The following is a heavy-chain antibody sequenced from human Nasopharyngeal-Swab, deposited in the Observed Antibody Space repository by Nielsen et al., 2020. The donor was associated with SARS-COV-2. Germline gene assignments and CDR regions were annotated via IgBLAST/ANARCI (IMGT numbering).Heavy chain of an antibody. CDR2: ISAYNGNT. J-gene: IGHJ4*02. V-gene: IGHV1-18*01. D-gene: IGHD2-21*01. CDR3: ARQAAYCGGDCFDY. Sequence: GESLKISCKGSGYSFTSYGISWVRQAPGQGLEWMGWISAYNGNTNYAQKLQGRVTMTTDTSTSTAYMELRSLRSDDTAVYYCARQAAYCGGDCFDYWGQGTLVTVSS. CDR1: GYSFTSYG.